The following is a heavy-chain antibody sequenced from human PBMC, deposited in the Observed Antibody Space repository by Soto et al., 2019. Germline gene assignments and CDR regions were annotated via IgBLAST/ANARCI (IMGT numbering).Heavy chain of an antibody. V-gene: IGHV1-18*01. D-gene: IGHD2-8*01. J-gene: IGHJ5*02. CDR2: ISAYNGNT. Sequence: ASVKVSCKASGYTFTSYGMSWVRQAPGEGLEWMGWISAYNGNTNDAQKRQGRVTMTTDTSTSTAYMELRSLRSDDTAVYYCARLRHYYCTNGVCSENCFDPWGKGSLVTVDS. CDR1: GYTFTSYG. CDR3: ARLRHYYCTNGVCSENCFDP.